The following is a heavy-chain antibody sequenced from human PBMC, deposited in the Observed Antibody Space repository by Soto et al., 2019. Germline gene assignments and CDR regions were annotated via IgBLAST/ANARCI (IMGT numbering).Heavy chain of an antibody. CDR1: GGTFSSYT. D-gene: IGHD2-2*01. CDR2: IIPILGIA. J-gene: IGHJ6*02. V-gene: IGHV1-69*08. Sequence: QVQLVQSGAEVKKPGSSVKVSCKASGGTFSSYTISWVRQAPGQGLEWMGRIIPILGIANYAQKFQGRVTITADKSTSTAYMDLSSLRSEDTAVYYCARDQCSSTSCYGGSGMDVWGQGTTVTVSS. CDR3: ARDQCSSTSCYGGSGMDV.